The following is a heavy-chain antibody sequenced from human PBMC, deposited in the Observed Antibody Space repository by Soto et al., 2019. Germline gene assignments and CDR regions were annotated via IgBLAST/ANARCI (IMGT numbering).Heavy chain of an antibody. V-gene: IGHV1-18*01. J-gene: IGHJ3*02. CDR3: ARGLNILTAFYNQFDAFDI. CDR1: GYTFTSYG. D-gene: IGHD3-9*01. Sequence: ASVKVSCKASGYTFTSYGLSWVRQAPGQGLEWMGWISAYNGNTNYAQKLQGRVTMTTDTSTSTAYMELRSLRSDDTAVYYCARGLNILTAFYNQFDAFDIWGQGTMVTVSS. CDR2: ISAYNGNT.